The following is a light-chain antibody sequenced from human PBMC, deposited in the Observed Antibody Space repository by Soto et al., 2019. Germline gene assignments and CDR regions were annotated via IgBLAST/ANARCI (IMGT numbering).Light chain of an antibody. Sequence: IQMTQSPSYLSASVGDRVTITCRASQNIFTYLNWYQQRPGKAPNLLIYAASTLQRGVPSRFSGSGSGTDFTLTISRLRHEDVATYCCQHSYSATTFGQGTTLEIK. CDR1: QNIFTY. CDR3: QHSYSATT. J-gene: IGKJ2*01. V-gene: IGKV1-39*01. CDR2: AAS.